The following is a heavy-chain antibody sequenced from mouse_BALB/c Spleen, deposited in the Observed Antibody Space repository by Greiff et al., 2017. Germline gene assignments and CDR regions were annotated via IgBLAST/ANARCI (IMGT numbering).Heavy chain of an antibody. V-gene: IGHV1-9*01. J-gene: IGHJ1*01. CDR1: GYTFSSYW. Sequence: VKLQQAGAELMKPGASVKISCKATGYTFSSYWIEWVKQRPGHGLEWIGEILPGSGSTNYNEKFKGKATFTADTSSNTAYMQLSSLTSEDSAVYYCARGHWYFDVWGAGTTVTVSS. CDR2: ILPGSGST. CDR3: ARGHWYFDV.